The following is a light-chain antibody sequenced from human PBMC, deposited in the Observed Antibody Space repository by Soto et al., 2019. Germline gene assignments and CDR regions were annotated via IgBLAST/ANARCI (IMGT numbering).Light chain of an antibody. J-gene: IGLJ1*01. CDR1: SSNIGAGYD. Sequence: QSVLTPPPSVSGAPGQRVTISCTGTSSNIGAGYDVHWYQQLPGTAPKLFMYANNNRPSWVPDRFSGSKSGTSASLAITGLQAEDEADYYCGSWDSSLSAYVFGTGTKVTVL. CDR3: GSWDSSLSAYV. CDR2: ANN. V-gene: IGLV1-40*01.